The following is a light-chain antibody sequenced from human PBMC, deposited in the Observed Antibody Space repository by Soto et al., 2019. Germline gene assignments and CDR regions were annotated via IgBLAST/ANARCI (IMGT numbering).Light chain of an antibody. J-gene: IGLJ2*01. CDR3: SSYTSSSTLV. CDR2: EVS. CDR1: ISDVGGYNY. V-gene: IGLV2-14*01. Sequence: QSPLTPPASVSGSPGQSITISCTGTISDVGGYNYVSWYQQHPGKAPKLMIYEVSNRPSGVSNRFSGSKSGNTASLTISGLQAEDEADYYCSSYTSSSTLVYGGGTKVTVL.